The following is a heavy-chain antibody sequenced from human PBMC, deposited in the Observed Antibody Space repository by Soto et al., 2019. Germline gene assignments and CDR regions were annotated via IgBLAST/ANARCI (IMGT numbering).Heavy chain of an antibody. Sequence: ASVKVSCKASGGTFSNYAISWVRQAPGQGLEWMGGIIPIFATANYAQKFQGRVTITADKSTSTAYMELSSLRSEDTAVYYCAGGEKYYYDSSGYYSAFDIWGQGTMVTVS. CDR3: AGGEKYYYDSSGYYSAFDI. J-gene: IGHJ3*02. D-gene: IGHD3-22*01. V-gene: IGHV1-69*06. CDR2: IIPIFATA. CDR1: GGTFSNYA.